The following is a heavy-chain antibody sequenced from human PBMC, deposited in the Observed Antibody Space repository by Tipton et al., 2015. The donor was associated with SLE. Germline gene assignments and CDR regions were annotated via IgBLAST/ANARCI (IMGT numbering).Heavy chain of an antibody. Sequence: QLVQSGGGVVQPGRSLRLSCAASGFTFSSYGMHWVRQAPGKGLEWVAVIWYDGSNKYYADSVKGRFTISRDNSKNTLYLQMNSLRAEDTAVYYCARRGTIAVAGNYDMDVWGKGTTVTVSS. CDR1: GFTFSSYG. J-gene: IGHJ6*03. V-gene: IGHV3-33*08. D-gene: IGHD6-19*01. CDR2: IWYDGSNK. CDR3: ARRGTIAVAGNYDMDV.